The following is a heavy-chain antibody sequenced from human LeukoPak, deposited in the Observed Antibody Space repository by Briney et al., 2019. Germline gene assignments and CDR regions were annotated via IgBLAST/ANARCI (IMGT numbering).Heavy chain of an antibody. CDR1: TDSIGESLYH. CDR2: IYYQGNT. D-gene: IGHD3-22*01. CDR3: ASVKLGYYYDTNGYFDS. V-gene: IGHV4-39*07. Sequence: SETLSLTCTVSTDSIGESLYHWAWVRQPPGKGLEWIAEIYYQGNTYYNPSLSGRVTISVDTSKNQFSLQLNAVTAADTALYFCASVKLGYYYDTNGYFDSWGQGIPVTVSS. J-gene: IGHJ4*02.